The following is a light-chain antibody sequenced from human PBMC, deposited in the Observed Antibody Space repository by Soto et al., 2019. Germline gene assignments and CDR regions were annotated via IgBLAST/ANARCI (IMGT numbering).Light chain of an antibody. CDR2: DAS. J-gene: IGKJ1*01. CDR3: QQYDNLPT. CDR1: QDISNY. V-gene: IGKV1-33*01. Sequence: DIQMTQSPSSLSASVGDRVTITCQASQDISNYLNWYQQKPGKAPKLLIYDASNLETGVPSRFSGSGSGTDFTFTISSLQPEDIATYYSQQYDNLPTFGQGTKVEIK.